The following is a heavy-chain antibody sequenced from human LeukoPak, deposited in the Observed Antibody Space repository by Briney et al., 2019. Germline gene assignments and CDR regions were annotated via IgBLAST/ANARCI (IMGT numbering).Heavy chain of an antibody. CDR3: AKRYCSGATCYPRFFDY. J-gene: IGHJ4*02. Sequence: GGSLRLSCATSGFTFSNYAMRRVRQAPGNGLEWVSSISASGGVTDYADSVKGRFTISRDNSMNTLFLQMNSLRAEDSAVYYCAKRYCSGATCYPRFFDYWGQGTLVTVSS. CDR2: ISASGGVT. V-gene: IGHV3-23*01. D-gene: IGHD2-15*01. CDR1: GFTFSNYA.